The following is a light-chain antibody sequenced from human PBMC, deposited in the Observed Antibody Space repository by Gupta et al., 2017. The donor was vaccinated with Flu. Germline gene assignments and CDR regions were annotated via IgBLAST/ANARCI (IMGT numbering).Light chain of an antibody. CDR2: KAS. CDR1: QSLSSW. J-gene: IGKJ4*01. V-gene: IGKV1-5*03. CDR3: QQYDSYSIT. Sequence: PSTLSSYVGGRVTITGRASQSLSSWLSWYQQKPGKAPNLLIYKASNVESGVPSRFSGSGSGTEFTLTISSLQPDDFATYYCQQYDSYSITFGGGTKVEI.